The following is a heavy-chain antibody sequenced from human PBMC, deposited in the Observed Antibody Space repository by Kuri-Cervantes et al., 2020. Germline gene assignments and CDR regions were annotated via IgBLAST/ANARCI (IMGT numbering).Heavy chain of an antibody. J-gene: IGHJ4*02. V-gene: IGHV3-30*18. CDR3: AKDVHGSGWYFDY. Sequence: GGSLRLSCAASGFTFSSYGMHWVRQAPGKGLEWVAVISYDGSNKYYADSVKGRFTISRDNSKNTLYLQMNSLRAEDTAVYYCAKDVHGSGWYFDYWGQGTLVTVSS. D-gene: IGHD6-19*01. CDR1: GFTFSSYG. CDR2: ISYDGSNK.